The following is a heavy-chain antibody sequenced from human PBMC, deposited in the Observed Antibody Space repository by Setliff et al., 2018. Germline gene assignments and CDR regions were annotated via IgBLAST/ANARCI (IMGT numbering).Heavy chain of an antibody. V-gene: IGHV3-48*01. CDR3: AKNFDDYGAYYFDY. CDR1: GFTFSTYS. CDR2: ISSSISGSSNTI. Sequence: LSCAASGFTFSTYSMNWVRQAPGKGLEWISYISSSISGSSNTIYYADSVKGRFTISRDNAKNSLYLQMNSLRAEDTAVYYCAKNFDDYGAYYFDYWGQGTLVTVSS. J-gene: IGHJ4*02. D-gene: IGHD4-17*01.